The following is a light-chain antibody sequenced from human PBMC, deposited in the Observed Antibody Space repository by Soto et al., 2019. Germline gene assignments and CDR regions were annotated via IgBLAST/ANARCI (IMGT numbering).Light chain of an antibody. CDR3: SSFTSSSSVV. J-gene: IGLJ1*01. CDR2: GNR. V-gene: IGLV1-40*01. CDR1: SSNLGAGYD. Sequence: QTVVTQPPSVSGAPGQRVTISCTGNSSNLGAGYDVHWYQQLPGAAPKLVIFGNRNRPSGVPERFSGSKSGTSASLAITGLQAEDEADYYCSSFTSSSSVVFGTGTKLTVL.